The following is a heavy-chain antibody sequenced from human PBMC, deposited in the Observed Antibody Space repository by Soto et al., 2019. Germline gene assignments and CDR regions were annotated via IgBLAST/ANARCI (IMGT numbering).Heavy chain of an antibody. CDR1: GGTFSSYA. D-gene: IGHD2-15*01. Sequence: QVQLVQSGAEVKKPGSSVKVSCKASGGTFSSYAISWVRQAPGQGLEWMGGIIPIFGTANYAQKFQGRVTITADESTSTAYMELSSLRSEDTAVYYCARAYCSGGSCYPSGYSDYWGQGTLVTVSS. J-gene: IGHJ4*02. V-gene: IGHV1-69*12. CDR3: ARAYCSGGSCYPSGYSDY. CDR2: IIPIFGTA.